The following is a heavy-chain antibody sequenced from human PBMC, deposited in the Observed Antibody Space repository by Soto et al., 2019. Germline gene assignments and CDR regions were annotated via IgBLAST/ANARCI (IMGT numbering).Heavy chain of an antibody. CDR1: GFTFSSYL. J-gene: IGHJ4*02. CDR3: ARVGYCNGDCYSDY. Sequence: EVQLVESGGGLVQPGGSLRLSCAASGFTFSSYLMHWVRQVPGKGLVWVSRISGDGRSITYADSVKGRFTISRDSAKNTLYLQMHSLRAEDTAVYYCARVGYCNGDCYSDYWGQGTLVPVS. D-gene: IGHD2-21*02. V-gene: IGHV3-74*01. CDR2: ISGDGRSI.